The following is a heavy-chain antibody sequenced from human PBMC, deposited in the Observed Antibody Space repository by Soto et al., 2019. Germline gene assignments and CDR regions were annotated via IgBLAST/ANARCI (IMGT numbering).Heavy chain of an antibody. CDR2: MNPNSGNT. Sequence: QVQLVQSGAEVKKPGASVKVSCKASGYTFTSYDINWVRQATGQGLEWMGWMNPNSGNTGYAQKFQGRVTMTRNTSISTAYMELSSLRSEDTAVYSCARGTTSRYDCGYGMDVWGQGTTVTVSS. CDR3: ARGTTSRYDCGYGMDV. V-gene: IGHV1-8*01. D-gene: IGHD2-2*01. J-gene: IGHJ6*02. CDR1: GYTFTSYD.